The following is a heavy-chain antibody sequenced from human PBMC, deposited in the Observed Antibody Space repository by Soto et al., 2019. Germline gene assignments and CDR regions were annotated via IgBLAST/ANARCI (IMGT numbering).Heavy chain of an antibody. Sequence: SETLSLTCAVYGGFLSESYWTWVRQPPGKGLEWIGEINHVGGTNYNPSLKSRVTMSVDTSQNQFSLRLISVTAADTAMYFCVRIRYQLPSSVLWLDPWGQGTPVTVSS. CDR3: VRIRYQLPSSVLWLDP. CDR2: INHVGGT. CDR1: GGFLSESY. D-gene: IGHD3-16*01. V-gene: IGHV4-34*01. J-gene: IGHJ5*02.